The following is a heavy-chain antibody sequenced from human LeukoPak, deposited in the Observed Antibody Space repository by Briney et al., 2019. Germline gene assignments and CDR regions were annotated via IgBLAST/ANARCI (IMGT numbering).Heavy chain of an antibody. D-gene: IGHD3-10*01. J-gene: IGHJ4*02. Sequence: SETLSLTCTVSGGSISSGDYYWSWIRQPPGKGLEWIGYIYYSGSTYYNPSLKSRVTISVDTSKNQFSLKLSSVTAADTAVYYCARGFDGSGSYHLDYWGQGTLVTVSS. CDR3: ARGFDGSGSYHLDY. CDR1: GGSISSGDYY. V-gene: IGHV4-30-4*08. CDR2: IYYSGST.